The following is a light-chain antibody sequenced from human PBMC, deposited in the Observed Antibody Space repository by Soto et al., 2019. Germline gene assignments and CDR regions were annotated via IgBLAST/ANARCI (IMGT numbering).Light chain of an antibody. V-gene: IGKV3-11*01. CDR3: QQRSNWPPIT. CDR1: ESVSNS. CDR2: DAS. Sequence: EIVLTQSPATLSLSPGERATLSCRASESVSNSLAWYQHKPGQAPRLLIYDASNRATGIPARFSGSGSGTDFPLTISSLEPEDFAVYYCQQRSNWPPITFGQGTRLEIK. J-gene: IGKJ5*01.